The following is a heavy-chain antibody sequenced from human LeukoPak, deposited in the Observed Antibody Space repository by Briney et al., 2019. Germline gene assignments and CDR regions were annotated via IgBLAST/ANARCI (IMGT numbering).Heavy chain of an antibody. CDR2: INHSGST. D-gene: IGHD2-8*02. J-gene: IGHJ6*03. CDR1: GGSFTGYY. Sequence: PSETLSLTCAVSGGSFTGYYWSWSLHPPGKGLEWIWEINHSGSTNYNPSLKSRVTISVDTSKNQFSLKLSSVTAADTAVYYWARGGIWWAPRGYYYYMDVWGKGTTVTVSS. CDR3: ARGGIWWAPRGYYYYMDV. V-gene: IGHV4-34*01.